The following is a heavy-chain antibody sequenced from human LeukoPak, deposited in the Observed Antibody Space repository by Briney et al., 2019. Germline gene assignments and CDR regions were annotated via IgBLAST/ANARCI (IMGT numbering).Heavy chain of an antibody. CDR3: ASHDYGELEQWLDYYYYYMDV. V-gene: IGHV1-2*02. CDR1: GYTFTGYY. CDR2: INPNSGGT. J-gene: IGHJ6*03. D-gene: IGHD4-17*01. Sequence: AASVKVSCKASGYTFTGYYMHWVRQAPGQGLEWMGWINPNSGGTNYAQKFQGRVTMTRDTSISTAYMELSSLRSEDTAVYYCASHDYGELEQWLDYYYYYMDVWGKGTTVTVSS.